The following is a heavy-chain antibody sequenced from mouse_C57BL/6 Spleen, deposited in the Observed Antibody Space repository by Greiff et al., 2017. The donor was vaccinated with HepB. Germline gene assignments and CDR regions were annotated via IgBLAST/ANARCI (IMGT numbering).Heavy chain of an antibody. CDR1: GFTFSSYA. CDR3: TRDDGYYYAMDY. CDR2: ISSGGDYI. D-gene: IGHD2-3*01. J-gene: IGHJ4*01. Sequence: EVQLVESGEGLVKPGGSLKLSCAASGFTFSSYAMSWVRQTPEKRLEWVAYISSGGDYIYYADTVKGRFTISRDNARNTLYLQMSSLKSEDTAMYYCTRDDGYYYAMDYWGQGTSVTVSS. V-gene: IGHV5-9-1*02.